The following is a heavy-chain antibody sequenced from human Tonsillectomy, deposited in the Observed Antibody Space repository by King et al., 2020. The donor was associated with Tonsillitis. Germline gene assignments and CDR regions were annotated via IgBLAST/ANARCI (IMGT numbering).Heavy chain of an antibody. CDR2: ISGDGGST. CDR3: EKGAGP. Sequence: VQLVESGGGVVQPGGSLRLSCAASGFTFDDYAMHWVRQAPGKGLEWVSVISGDGGSTYYADSVKGRFTISRDNSKNSLYLQMNRLSTVDTALYYCEKGAGPWGQGTLVTVSS. J-gene: IGHJ5*02. CDR1: GFTFDDYA. V-gene: IGHV3-43*02.